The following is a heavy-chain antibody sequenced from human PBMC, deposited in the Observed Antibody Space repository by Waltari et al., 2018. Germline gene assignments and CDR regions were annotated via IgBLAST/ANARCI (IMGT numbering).Heavy chain of an antibody. CDR3: ATSSQWLAQNYYYYYMDV. D-gene: IGHD6-19*01. CDR1: GYTLTELS. V-gene: IGHV1-24*01. CDR2: FDPEDGET. Sequence: QVQLVQSGAEVKKPGASVKVSCKVSGYTLTELSMHWVRQAPGKGLEWMGGFDPEDGETIYAQKFQGRVTMTEDTSTDTAYMEPSSLRSEDTAVYYCATSSQWLAQNYYYYYMDVWGKGTTVTVSS. J-gene: IGHJ6*03.